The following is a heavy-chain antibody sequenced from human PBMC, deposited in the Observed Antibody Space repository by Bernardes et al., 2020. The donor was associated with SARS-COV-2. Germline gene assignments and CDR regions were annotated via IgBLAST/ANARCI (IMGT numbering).Heavy chain of an antibody. CDR1: GGSISSGGYY. V-gene: IGHV4-31*03. D-gene: IGHD6-13*01. J-gene: IGHJ3*02. CDR2: IYYSGST. CDR3: ARDNGIAAAADI. Sequence: SETLSLTCTVSGGSISSGGYYWSWIRQHPGKGLEWIGYIYYSGSTYYNPSLKSRVTISVDTSKNQFSLKLSSVTAADTAVYYCARDNGIAAAADIWGQGTMVTVSS.